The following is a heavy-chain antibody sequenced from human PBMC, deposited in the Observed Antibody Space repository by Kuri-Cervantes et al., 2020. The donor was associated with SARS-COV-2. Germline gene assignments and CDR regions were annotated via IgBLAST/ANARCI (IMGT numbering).Heavy chain of an antibody. Sequence: GESLKISCAASGFTFSSYGMHWVRQALGKGLEWVAVISYDGSNKYYADSVKGRFTISRDNSKNTLYLQMNSLRAEDTAVYCCAKGPSESFGYWGQGTLVTVSS. CDR1: GFTFSSYG. CDR2: ISYDGSNK. CDR3: AKGPSESFGY. J-gene: IGHJ4*02. V-gene: IGHV3-30*18. D-gene: IGHD3-10*01.